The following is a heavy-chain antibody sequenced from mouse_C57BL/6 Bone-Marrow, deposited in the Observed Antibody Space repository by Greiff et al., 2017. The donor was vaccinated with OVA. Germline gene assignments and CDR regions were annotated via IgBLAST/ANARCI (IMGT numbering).Heavy chain of an antibody. D-gene: IGHD1-1*01. CDR2: IYPGSGST. CDR1: GYTFTSYW. V-gene: IGHV1-55*01. CDR3: ARCYYGSSYDY. J-gene: IGHJ2*01. Sequence: QVQLQQPGAELVKPGASVKMSCKASGYTFTSYWITWVKQRPGQGLEWIGDIYPGSGSTNYNEKFKSKATLTVDTSSSTAYMQLSSLSSEDSAFYYCARCYYGSSYDYWGQGTTLTVSS.